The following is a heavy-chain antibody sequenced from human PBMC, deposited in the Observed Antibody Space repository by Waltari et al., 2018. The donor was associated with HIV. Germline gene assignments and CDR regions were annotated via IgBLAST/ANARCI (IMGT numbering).Heavy chain of an antibody. D-gene: IGHD3-22*01. CDR1: GGSIISPYW. V-gene: IGHV4-4*02. CDR2: IYESGRS. Sequence: QVQLQESGPGLVKPAGTLSLNCAVSGGSIISPYWWTWVRQPPGKGLEWIGEIYESGRSNHNSSLKSRVTISLDKSKNQFSLDLTDVTAADTAVYYCARLDSTGYYNGGYFDLWGRGTLVIVSS. J-gene: IGHJ2*01. CDR3: ARLDSTGYYNGGYFDL.